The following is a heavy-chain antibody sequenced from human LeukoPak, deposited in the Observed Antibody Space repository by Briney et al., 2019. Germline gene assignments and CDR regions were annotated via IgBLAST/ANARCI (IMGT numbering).Heavy chain of an antibody. CDR1: GYTFTGYY. Sequence: ASVKVSCKASGYTFTGYYMHWVRQAPGQGLEWMGWINPNSGGTNCAQKFQGRVTMTRDTSISTAYMELSRLRSDDTAVYYCARTTYYYYGMDVWGQGTTVTVSS. D-gene: IGHD1-1*01. J-gene: IGHJ6*02. CDR3: ARTTYYYYGMDV. CDR2: INPNSGGT. V-gene: IGHV1-2*02.